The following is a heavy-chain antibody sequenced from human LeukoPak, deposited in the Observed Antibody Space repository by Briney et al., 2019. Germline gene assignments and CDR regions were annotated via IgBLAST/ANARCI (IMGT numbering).Heavy chain of an antibody. Sequence: SETLSLTCTVSGGSISSYYWSWIRQPPGKGLEWIGYIYYSGNTNYNPSLKSRVTLSVDTSKNQFSLKLSSVTAADTAVYYCARGVWMSTGHLNWFDPWGQGTLVTVSS. CDR1: GGSISSYY. J-gene: IGHJ5*02. D-gene: IGHD2-8*02. CDR2: IYYSGNT. CDR3: ARGVWMSTGHLNWFDP. V-gene: IGHV4-59*01.